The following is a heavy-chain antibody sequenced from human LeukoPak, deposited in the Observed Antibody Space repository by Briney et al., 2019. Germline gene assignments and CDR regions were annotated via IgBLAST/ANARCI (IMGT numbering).Heavy chain of an antibody. J-gene: IGHJ4*02. CDR3: AREGPGTTVFDY. CDR2: ISSSSSYI. V-gene: IGHV3-21*01. D-gene: IGHD1-1*01. CDR1: GFTFRSSE. Sequence: GGSLRLSCAASGFTFRSSEMNWVRQAPGKGLEWVSSISSSSSYIYYADSVKGRFTISRDNAKNSLYLQMNSLRPEDTAVYYCAREGPGTTVFDYWGQGTLVTVSS.